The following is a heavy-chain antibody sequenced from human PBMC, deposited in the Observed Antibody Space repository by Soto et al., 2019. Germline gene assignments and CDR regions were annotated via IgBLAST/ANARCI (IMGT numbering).Heavy chain of an antibody. V-gene: IGHV5-51*01. CDR3: ARRRDYDSSGYYPIRAFDI. CDR2: IYPGDSDT. J-gene: IGHJ3*02. CDR1: GYSFTSYW. D-gene: IGHD3-22*01. Sequence: ESLKISCKGSGYSFTSYWIGWVRQMPGKGLEWMGIIYPGDSDTRYSPSFQGQVTISADKSISTAYLQWSSLKASDTAMYYCARRRDYDSSGYYPIRAFDIWGQGTMVTVSS.